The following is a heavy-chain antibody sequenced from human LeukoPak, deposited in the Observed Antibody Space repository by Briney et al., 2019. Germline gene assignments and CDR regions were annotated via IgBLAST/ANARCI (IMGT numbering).Heavy chain of an antibody. J-gene: IGHJ4*02. Sequence: SETLSLTCAVSGYSISSGYYWGWIRQPPGKGLEWIGSIYHSGCTYYNPSLKSRVTISVDTSKNQFSLKLSSVTAADTAVYYCASSVVVIPIFDYWGQGTLVTVSS. CDR1: GYSISSGYY. D-gene: IGHD2-15*01. CDR3: ASSVVVIPIFDY. CDR2: IYHSGCT. V-gene: IGHV4-38-2*01.